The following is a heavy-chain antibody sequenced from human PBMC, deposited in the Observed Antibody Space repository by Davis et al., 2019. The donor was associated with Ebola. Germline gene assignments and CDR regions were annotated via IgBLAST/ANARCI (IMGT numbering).Heavy chain of an antibody. Sequence: GGSLRLSCAASGFTFSDYYMSWIRQAPGKGLEWVSYISSSGSTIYYADSVKGRFTISRDNAKDSLYLQMNSLGAEDTAVYYCARDSLRDGYPELDYWGQGTLVTVSS. J-gene: IGHJ4*02. V-gene: IGHV3-11*04. CDR1: GFTFSDYY. CDR2: ISSSGSTI. D-gene: IGHD5-24*01. CDR3: ARDSLRDGYPELDY.